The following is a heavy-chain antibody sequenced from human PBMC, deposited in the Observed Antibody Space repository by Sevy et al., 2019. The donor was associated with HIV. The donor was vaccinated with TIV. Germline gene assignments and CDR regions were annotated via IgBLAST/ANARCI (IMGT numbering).Heavy chain of an antibody. CDR1: GFTFSSYG. J-gene: IGHJ4*02. CDR3: ARVVDYYDSSGKWSAYYFDY. Sequence: GGSLRLSCAASGFTFSSYGMHWVRQAPGKGLEWVAVIWYDGSNKYYADSVKGRFTISRDNSKNTLYLQMNSLRAEDTAVYYCARVVDYYDSSGKWSAYYFDYWGQGTLVTVSS. CDR2: IWYDGSNK. V-gene: IGHV3-33*01. D-gene: IGHD3-22*01.